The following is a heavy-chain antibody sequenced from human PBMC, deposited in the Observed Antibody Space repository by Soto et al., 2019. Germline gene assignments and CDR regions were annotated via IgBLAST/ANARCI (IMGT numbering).Heavy chain of an antibody. Sequence: GESLKISCKGSGYSFTSYWIGWVRQIPGKGLEWMGIIYPGDSDIRYRPSFQGQVTISADKSISSAYLQWSSLKSSATAMYYCARSETLYSSAALCSYYYGMDVWGQGTTVTVAS. CDR2: IYPGDSDI. CDR1: GYSFTSYW. D-gene: IGHD6-19*01. CDR3: ARSETLYSSAALCSYYYGMDV. J-gene: IGHJ6*02. V-gene: IGHV5-51*01.